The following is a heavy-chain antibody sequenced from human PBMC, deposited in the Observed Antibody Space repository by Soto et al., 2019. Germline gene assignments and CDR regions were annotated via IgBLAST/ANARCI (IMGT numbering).Heavy chain of an antibody. Sequence: QVQLQESGPGLVKPSETLSLTCTVSGGSISSYYWSWIRQPAGKGLEWIGRIYTSGSTNYNPSLTSRVTMSVDTSKNQFSLKLSSVTAADTAVYYCAREVQWELLPVAFDYWGQGTLVTVSS. V-gene: IGHV4-4*07. CDR1: GGSISSYY. CDR2: IYTSGST. D-gene: IGHD1-26*01. CDR3: AREVQWELLPVAFDY. J-gene: IGHJ4*02.